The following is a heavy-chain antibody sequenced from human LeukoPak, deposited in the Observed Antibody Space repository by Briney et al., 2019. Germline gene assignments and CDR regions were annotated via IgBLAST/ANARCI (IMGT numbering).Heavy chain of an antibody. CDR1: GGPISSYY. Sequence: SETLSLTCTVSGGPISSYYWSWIRQPPGKGLEWIGYIYYSGSTNYNPSLKSRVTISVDTSKNQFSLKLSSVTAADTAVYYCARGVVRDAFDIWGQGTMVTVSS. D-gene: IGHD2-21*01. CDR3: ARGVVRDAFDI. CDR2: IYYSGST. V-gene: IGHV4-59*01. J-gene: IGHJ3*02.